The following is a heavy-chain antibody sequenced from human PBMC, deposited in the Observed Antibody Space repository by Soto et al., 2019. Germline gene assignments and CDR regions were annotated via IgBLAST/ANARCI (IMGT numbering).Heavy chain of an antibody. CDR1: GFTFDDYA. V-gene: IGHV3-9*01. J-gene: IGHJ6*02. CDR3: AKDKSGSGSYYYYYAMDA. Sequence: SLRLSCAASGFTFDDYAMHWVRQAPGKGLEWVSGISWNSGSIGYADSVKARFTISRDNAKKSLFLQMNSLRAEDTALYYCAKDKSGSGSYYYYYAMDAWGQGTTVTVSS. CDR2: ISWNSGSI. D-gene: IGHD3-10*01.